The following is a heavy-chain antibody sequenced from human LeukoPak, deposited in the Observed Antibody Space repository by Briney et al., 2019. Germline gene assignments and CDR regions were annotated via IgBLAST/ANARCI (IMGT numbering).Heavy chain of an antibody. CDR2: FDPKEGER. J-gene: IGHJ4*02. CDR1: GDTLTELS. CDR3: ARIRWPYYFDY. V-gene: IGHV1-24*01. Sequence: ASVKVSCKVSGDTLTELSMHWVRQAPGKGLEWMGGFDPKEGERVYAQNFQGRFTMTEDTSSGTAYMELNSLRSEDTAVYYCARIRWPYYFDYWGQGTLVTVSS. D-gene: IGHD4-23*01.